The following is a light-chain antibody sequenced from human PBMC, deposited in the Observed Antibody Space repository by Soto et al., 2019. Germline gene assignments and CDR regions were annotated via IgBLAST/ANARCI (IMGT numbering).Light chain of an antibody. V-gene: IGKV3-15*01. CDR2: GAS. Sequence: IVMTQSPATLSVSPGERPTLYCRASQSVSSNCACYVQSPGQTRRLLIYGASTRATGIPARLSGSGSGSEFTLTFSSLQSEDFAVYYCQQYNNWLRTFGQGTKVDIK. J-gene: IGKJ1*01. CDR3: QQYNNWLRT. CDR1: QSVSSN.